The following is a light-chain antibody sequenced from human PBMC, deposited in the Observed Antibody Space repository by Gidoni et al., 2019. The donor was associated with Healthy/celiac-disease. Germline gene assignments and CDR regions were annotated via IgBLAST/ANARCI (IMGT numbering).Light chain of an antibody. CDR2: EVS. CDR1: SSDVGGYNY. Sequence: QSALTQPPSASGSPGQSVTISCTGTSSDVGGYNYVSWYQQHPGKAPKLMIYEVSKRPSGVPDRFSGSKSGNTASLTGSGLQAEDEADYYCSSDAGSNNFVVFGGGTKLTVL. J-gene: IGLJ2*01. V-gene: IGLV2-8*01. CDR3: SSDAGSNNFVV.